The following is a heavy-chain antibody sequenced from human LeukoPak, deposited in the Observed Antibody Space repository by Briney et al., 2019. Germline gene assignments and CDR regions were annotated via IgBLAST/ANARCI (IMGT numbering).Heavy chain of an antibody. D-gene: IGHD3-16*01. J-gene: IGHJ5*02. Sequence: ASVKVSCKASGYTFSGYYMHWVRQAPGQGLEWMGWINPSGGSTSHAQKFQARVTMTRDTSTSTVYMELSSLRSEDTAVYYCARESPGGLGFDPWGQGTLVTVSS. CDR3: ARESPGGLGFDP. CDR2: INPSGGST. V-gene: IGHV1-46*01. CDR1: GYTFSGYY.